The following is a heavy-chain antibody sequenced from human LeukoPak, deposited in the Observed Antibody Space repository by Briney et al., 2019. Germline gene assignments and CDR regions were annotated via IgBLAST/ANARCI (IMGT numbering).Heavy chain of an antibody. V-gene: IGHV3-7*01. J-gene: IGHJ5*02. Sequence: GGSLRLSCAASGFTFSSYWMSWVRQAPGKGLEWVANIKQDGSEKYYVDSVKGRFTISRDNAKNSLYLQMNSLRAEDTAVYYCARGSPYYYDSSPFDPWGQGTLVTASS. CDR1: GFTFSSYW. CDR3: ARGSPYYYDSSPFDP. D-gene: IGHD3-22*01. CDR2: IKQDGSEK.